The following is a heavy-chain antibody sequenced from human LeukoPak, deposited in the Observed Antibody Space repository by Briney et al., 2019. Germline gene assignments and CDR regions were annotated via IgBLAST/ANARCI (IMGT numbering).Heavy chain of an antibody. Sequence: PGGSLRLSCAASGFAVSSYAMHWVRQAPGKGLEWVALILYDGSNKYYADSVKGRFTISRDNSKNTLYMQMNSLRAEDTAVYYCARDFAAAGIFDDWGQGTLVTVSS. V-gene: IGHV3-30*04. CDR1: GFAVSSYA. D-gene: IGHD6-13*01. CDR3: ARDFAAAGIFDD. J-gene: IGHJ4*02. CDR2: ILYDGSNK.